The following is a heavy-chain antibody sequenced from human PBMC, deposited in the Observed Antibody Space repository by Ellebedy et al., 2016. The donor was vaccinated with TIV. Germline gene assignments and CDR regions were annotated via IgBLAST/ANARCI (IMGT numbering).Heavy chain of an antibody. V-gene: IGHV1-69*13. D-gene: IGHD5-12*01. J-gene: IGHJ6*02. CDR3: AREWIVATKTMDV. CDR1: GGTFSSYA. Sequence: SVKVSCXASGGTFSSYAISWVRQAPGQGLEWMGGIIPIFGTANYAQKFQGRVTITADESTSTAYMELSSLRSEDTAVYYCAREWIVATKTMDVWGQGTTVTVSS. CDR2: IIPIFGTA.